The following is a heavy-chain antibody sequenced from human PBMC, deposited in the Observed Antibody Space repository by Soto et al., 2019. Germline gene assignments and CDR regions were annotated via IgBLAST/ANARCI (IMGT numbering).Heavy chain of an antibody. CDR3: GSDGWTSHGTRGDFPG. D-gene: IGHD2-15*01. CDR2: ISYNGNT. V-gene: IGHV1-18*01. CDR1: GYTFSSYG. Sequence: QVQLVQSGAEVKKPGASVTVSCKASGYTFSSYGISWARQAPGQGLEWMGWISYNGNTKYAQNLQDRVTITTDTAKNIAGMELSMLRSDDTVVYYCGSDGWTSHGTRGDFPGWGQGTLVTVS. J-gene: IGHJ4*02.